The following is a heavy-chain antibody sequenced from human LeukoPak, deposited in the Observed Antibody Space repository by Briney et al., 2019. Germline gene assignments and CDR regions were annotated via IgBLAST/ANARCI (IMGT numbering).Heavy chain of an antibody. CDR1: GGSISSGGYY. D-gene: IGHD6-25*01. CDR3: AGLRGYRFDY. CDR2: IYHSGST. V-gene: IGHV4-30-2*01. J-gene: IGHJ4*02. Sequence: SETLSLTCTVSGGSISSGGYYWSWIRQPPGKGLEWIGYIYHSGSTYYNPSLKSRVTISVDRSKNQFSLKLSSVTAADTAVYYWAGLRGYRFDYWGQGPLVTV.